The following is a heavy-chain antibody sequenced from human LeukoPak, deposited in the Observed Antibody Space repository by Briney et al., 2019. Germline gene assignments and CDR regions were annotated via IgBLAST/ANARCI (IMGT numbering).Heavy chain of an antibody. CDR2: ISSSGSTI. V-gene: IGHV3-11*01. CDR3: ARDYSSGWYGYYYYGMDV. CDR1: GFTFSDYY. D-gene: IGHD6-19*01. J-gene: IGHJ6*02. Sequence: GGSLRLSCAACGFTFSDYYMSWIRQAPGKGMEWVSYISSSGSTIYYADSVKGRFTISRDNAKNSLYLQMNSLRAEDTAVYYCARDYSSGWYGYYYYGMDVWGQGTTVTVSS.